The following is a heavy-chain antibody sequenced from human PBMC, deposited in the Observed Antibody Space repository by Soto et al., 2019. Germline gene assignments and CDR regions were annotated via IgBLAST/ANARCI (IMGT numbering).Heavy chain of an antibody. J-gene: IGHJ4*02. CDR3: ARRYGGNLDY. D-gene: IGHD1-1*01. V-gene: IGHV4-59*08. CDR1: GGSISSYY. Sequence: QVQLQESGPGLVKPSETLSLTCTVSGGSISSYYWSWIRQPPGKGLEWIGYIYYSGSTNYNPSLKSRVTISVDTSKNQFSLKLSSATAADTAVYYCARRYGGNLDYWAQGTLVTVSS. CDR2: IYYSGST.